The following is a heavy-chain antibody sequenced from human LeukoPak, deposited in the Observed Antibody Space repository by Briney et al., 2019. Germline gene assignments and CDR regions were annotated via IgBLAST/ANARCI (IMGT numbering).Heavy chain of an antibody. J-gene: IGHJ4*02. CDR1: GFTFSSYG. CDR3: AKGGGGRYDY. Sequence: PGGTLRLSCAASGFTFSSYGMSWVRQAPGKGLEWVSSISGSGGSTYYADSVKGRFTISRDNSKNTLYLQMNSLRAEDTAVFYCAKGGGGRYDYWGQGTLVAVSS. CDR2: ISGSGGST. D-gene: IGHD3-16*01. V-gene: IGHV3-23*01.